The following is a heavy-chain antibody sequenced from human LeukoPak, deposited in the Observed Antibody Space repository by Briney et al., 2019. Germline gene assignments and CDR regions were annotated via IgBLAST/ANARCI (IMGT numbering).Heavy chain of an antibody. CDR3: ARGSRRYDILIRFDY. D-gene: IGHD3-9*01. CDR2: INHSGST. V-gene: IGHV4-34*01. CDR1: GGSFSGYY. Sequence: SETLSLTCAVYGGSFSGYYWSWIRQPPGKGLEWIGEINHSGSTNYNPSLKSRVTISVDTSKNQFSLKLSSVTAADTAVYYCARGSRRYDILIRFDYWGQGTLVTVSS. J-gene: IGHJ4*02.